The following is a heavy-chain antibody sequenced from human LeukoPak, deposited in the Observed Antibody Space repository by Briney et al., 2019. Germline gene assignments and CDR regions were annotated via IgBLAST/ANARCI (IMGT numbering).Heavy chain of an antibody. V-gene: IGHV3-20*04. Sequence: GGSLRLSCAASGFTVSSNYMSWVRQAPGKGLEWVSGINWNGGSTGYADSVKGRFTISRDNAKNSLYLQMNSLRAEDTALYYCARGGWFGELLFDYWGQGTLVTVSS. CDR2: INWNGGST. D-gene: IGHD3-10*01. J-gene: IGHJ4*02. CDR3: ARGGWFGELLFDY. CDR1: GFTVSSNY.